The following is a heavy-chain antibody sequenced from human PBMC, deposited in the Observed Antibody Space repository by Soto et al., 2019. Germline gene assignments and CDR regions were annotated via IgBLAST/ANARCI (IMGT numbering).Heavy chain of an antibody. Sequence: ASVKVSCKASGYTFTSYAKDWVRQAPGQGLEWMGWINAGNGNTKYSQKFQGRVTITRDTSASTAYMELSSLRSEDTAVYYCARGQGDGYNTCAFDIWGQGTMVTVS. CDR3: ARGQGDGYNTCAFDI. J-gene: IGHJ3*02. V-gene: IGHV1-3*01. D-gene: IGHD5-12*01. CDR2: INAGNGNT. CDR1: GYTFTSYA.